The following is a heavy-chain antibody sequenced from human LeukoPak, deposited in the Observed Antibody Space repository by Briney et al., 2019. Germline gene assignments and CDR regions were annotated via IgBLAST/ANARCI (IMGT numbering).Heavy chain of an antibody. D-gene: IGHD3-22*01. J-gene: IGHJ5*02. CDR2: IYYSGST. V-gene: IGHV4-30-4*01. Sequence: PSETLSLTCTVSGGSISSGDYYWSWIRQPPGKGLEWIGYIYYSGSTYYNPSLKSRVTISVDTSKNQFSLKLSSVTAADTAAYYCARAGWRYYYDSSGKNWFDPWGQGTLVTVSS. CDR3: ARAGWRYYYDSSGKNWFDP. CDR1: GGSISSGDYY.